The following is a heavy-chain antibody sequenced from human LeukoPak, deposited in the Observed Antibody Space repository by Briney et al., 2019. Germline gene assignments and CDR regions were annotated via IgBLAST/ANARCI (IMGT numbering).Heavy chain of an antibody. V-gene: IGHV4-4*07. D-gene: IGHD2-21*02. Sequence: SETLSLTRTVSGGSISSYYWSWIRQPAGKGLEWIGRIYTSGSTNYNPSLKSRVTMSVDTSKNQFSLKLSSVTAADTAVYYCARSGYCGGDCYSGNFDYWGQGTLVTVSS. CDR1: GGSISSYY. CDR2: IYTSGST. CDR3: ARSGYCGGDCYSGNFDY. J-gene: IGHJ4*02.